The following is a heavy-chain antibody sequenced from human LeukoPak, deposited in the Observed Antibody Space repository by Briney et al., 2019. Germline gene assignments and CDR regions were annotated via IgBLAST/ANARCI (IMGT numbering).Heavy chain of an antibody. Sequence: GGSLRLSCVLSGFTSSSYWMHWVRQVPGGGLVWVSRINDDGTYTVYADSVRGRFTISRDNAKNTLYLQMNSLRGEDTAVYYCGREIQAPGKTLEYWGQGTLVTVSS. V-gene: IGHV3-74*01. CDR1: GFTSSSYW. CDR2: INDDGTYT. CDR3: GREIQAPGKTLEY. J-gene: IGHJ4*02.